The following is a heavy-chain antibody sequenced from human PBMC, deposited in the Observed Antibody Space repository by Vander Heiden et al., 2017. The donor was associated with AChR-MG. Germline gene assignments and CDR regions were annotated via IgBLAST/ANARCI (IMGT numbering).Heavy chain of an antibody. CDR3: ARERWDGYNKPGAFDI. CDR1: GGSFSGYY. J-gene: IGHJ3*02. Sequence: QVQLQQWGAGLLKPSETLSLTCAVYGGSFSGYYWSWIRQPPGKGLEWIGEINHSGSTNYNPSLKSRVTISVDTSKNQFSLKLSSVTAADTAVYYCARERWDGYNKPGAFDIWGQGTMVTVSS. V-gene: IGHV4-34*01. CDR2: INHSGST. D-gene: IGHD5-12*01.